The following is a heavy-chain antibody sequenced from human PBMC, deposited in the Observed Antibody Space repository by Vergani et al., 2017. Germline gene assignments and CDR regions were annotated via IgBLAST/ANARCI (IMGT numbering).Heavy chain of an antibody. J-gene: IGHJ4*02. CDR3: ARARRTCTYDHCPRYYYDL. D-gene: IGHD2-8*01. Sequence: QVQLVQSGAEVKKPGASVKVSCKASGYTFTSYGISWVRQAPGQGLEWMGWISAYNGNTNYAQKLQGRVTMTTDTSTSTAYMELRSLRSDDTAVYYCARARRTCTYDHCPRYYYDLWGQGTLVTVSS. V-gene: IGHV1-18*01. CDR1: GYTFTSYG. CDR2: ISAYNGNT.